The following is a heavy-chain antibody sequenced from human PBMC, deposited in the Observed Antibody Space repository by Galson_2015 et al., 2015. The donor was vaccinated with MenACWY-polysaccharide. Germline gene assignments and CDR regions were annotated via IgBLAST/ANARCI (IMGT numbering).Heavy chain of an antibody. CDR3: ARDRGYCSSTSCSLDY. Sequence: SLRLSCAASGFTFSSYAMHWVRQAPGKGLEWVAVTPYDGSNKYYADSVKGRFTISRDNSKNTLYVQMNSLRVEDTAVYYCARDRGYCSSTSCSLDYWGQGTLVTVSS. V-gene: IGHV3-30-3*01. CDR1: GFTFSSYA. CDR2: TPYDGSNK. D-gene: IGHD2-2*01. J-gene: IGHJ4*02.